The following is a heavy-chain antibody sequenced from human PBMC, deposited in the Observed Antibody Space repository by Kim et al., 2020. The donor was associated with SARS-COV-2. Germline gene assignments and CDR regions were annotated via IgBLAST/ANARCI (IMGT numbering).Heavy chain of an antibody. D-gene: IGHD4-17*01. J-gene: IGHJ5*02. CDR1: GYTFTSYD. Sequence: ASVKVSCKASGYTFTSYDINWVRQATGQGLEWMGWMNPNSGNTGYAQKFQGRVTMTRNTSISTAYMELSSLRSEDTAVYYCARGDNLADWAYGDTYGGWFDPWGQGTLVTVSS. CDR2: MNPNSGNT. V-gene: IGHV1-8*01. CDR3: ARGDNLADWAYGDTYGGWFDP.